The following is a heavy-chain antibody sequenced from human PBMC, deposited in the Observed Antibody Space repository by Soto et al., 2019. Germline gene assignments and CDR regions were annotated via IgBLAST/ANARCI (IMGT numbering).Heavy chain of an antibody. CDR3: ARTSYYDILTGYPELDY. CDR1: GGSISSSSYY. V-gene: IGHV4-39*01. Sequence: SETLSLTCTVSGGSISSSSYYWGWIRQPPGKGLEWIGSIYYSGSTYSNPPLKSRVTISVDTSKNQFSLKLSSVTAADTAVYYCARTSYYDILTGYPELDYWGPGTLVTVSS. CDR2: IYYSGST. D-gene: IGHD3-9*01. J-gene: IGHJ4*02.